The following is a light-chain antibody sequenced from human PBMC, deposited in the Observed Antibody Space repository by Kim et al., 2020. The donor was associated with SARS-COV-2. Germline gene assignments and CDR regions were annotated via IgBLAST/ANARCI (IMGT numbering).Light chain of an antibody. Sequence: EIVMTQSAATLYVSPGERVTLSCRASQSINNNLVWYQQKPGRAPRVLIYDASIRATGIPARFSGSGSGTDFTLSITSLQSEDFAVYYCQQYENWPRTFGQGTKVDIK. V-gene: IGKV3-15*01. J-gene: IGKJ1*01. CDR1: QSINNN. CDR2: DAS. CDR3: QQYENWPRT.